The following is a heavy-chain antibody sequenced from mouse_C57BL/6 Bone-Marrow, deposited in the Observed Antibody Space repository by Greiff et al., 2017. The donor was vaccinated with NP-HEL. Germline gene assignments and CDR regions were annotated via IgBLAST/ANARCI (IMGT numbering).Heavy chain of an antibody. D-gene: IGHD1-1*01. J-gene: IGHJ3*01. V-gene: IGHV14-2*01. CDR2: IDPEDGET. CDR3: ARSRGSSPWFAY. Sequence: EVQRVESGAELVKPGASVKLSCTASGFNIKDYYMHWVKQRTEQGLEWIGRIDPEDGETKYAPKFQGKATITADTSSNTAYLQLSSLTSEDTAVYYCARSRGSSPWFAYWGQGTLVTVSA. CDR1: GFNIKDYY.